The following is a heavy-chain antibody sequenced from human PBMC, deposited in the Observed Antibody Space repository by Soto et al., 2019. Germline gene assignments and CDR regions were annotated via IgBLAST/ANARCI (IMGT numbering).Heavy chain of an antibody. V-gene: IGHV4-59*01. CDR3: AREDYFDSGGFPI. D-gene: IGHD3-22*01. CDR2: IYYSGST. Sequence: SETLSLTCTVSGGSISNYYWSWIRQSPGKGLEWIGYIYYSGSTNYNPSLKSRVTISVDTTNNHFYLKLSYVTAADTAIYYCAREDYFDSGGFPIWGQGTLVTVSS. J-gene: IGHJ4*02. CDR1: GGSISNYY.